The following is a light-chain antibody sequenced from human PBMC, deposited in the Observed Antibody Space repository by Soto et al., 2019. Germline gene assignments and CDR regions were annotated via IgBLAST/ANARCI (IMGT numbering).Light chain of an antibody. CDR2: GAS. Sequence: EVVMTQSPANLSVSPWAGATLSCWASQPVSDKLAWYQQKPGQAPRLLIYGASARALGIPDRFSGSGSGTDFTLTISSLEPEDFATYYCQQYNSYSEAFGQGTKVDIK. CDR3: QQYNSYSEA. V-gene: IGKV3-15*01. J-gene: IGKJ1*01. CDR1: QPVSDK.